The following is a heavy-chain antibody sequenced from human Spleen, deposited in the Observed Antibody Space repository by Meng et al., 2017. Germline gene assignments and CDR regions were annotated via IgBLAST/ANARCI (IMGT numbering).Heavy chain of an antibody. Sequence: GGSLRLSCVASGFTFSDYYMNWIRQAPGKGLEWISYISISGKNIFYADSVKGRFTISRDNAKDSLYLQMNSLRAEDTAVYYCARDRETRDGHDSFDIWGQGTMVTVSS. J-gene: IGHJ3*02. D-gene: IGHD5-24*01. CDR3: ARDRETRDGHDSFDI. CDR1: GFTFSDYY. CDR2: ISISGKNI. V-gene: IGHV3-11*04.